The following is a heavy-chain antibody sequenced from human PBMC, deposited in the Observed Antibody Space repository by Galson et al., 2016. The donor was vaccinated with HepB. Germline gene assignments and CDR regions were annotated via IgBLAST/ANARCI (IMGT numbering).Heavy chain of an antibody. D-gene: IGHD2-2*01. CDR2: ITSDGSST. J-gene: IGHJ5*02. CDR3: ARDRGASTPLDP. CDR1: GFTLSNYW. Sequence: AASGFTLSNYWMHWVRQAPGKGLVWVSRITSDGSSTTYAEFVEGRFTISRDNAKNTLYLQMNRLRAEDTAVYYCARDRGASTPLDPWGQGTLVTVSS. V-gene: IGHV3-74*01.